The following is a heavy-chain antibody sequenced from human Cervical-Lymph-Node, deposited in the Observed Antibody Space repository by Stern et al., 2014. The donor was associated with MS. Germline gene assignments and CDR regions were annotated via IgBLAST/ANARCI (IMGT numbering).Heavy chain of an antibody. Sequence: QVQLVQSGAEVKKPGSSVKVSCKASGGTFSSYAISWVRQAPGQGLEWMGWIIIIIDKSDYAQKFQGRVTITADESTSTASMELTSLGSEDTAVYYCARDRVPRFLERSPYSYYDMDVWGQGTTVTVSS. V-gene: IGHV1-69*01. CDR3: ARDRVPRFLERSPYSYYDMDV. J-gene: IGHJ6*02. CDR1: GGTFSSYA. D-gene: IGHD3-3*01. CDR2: IIIIIDKS.